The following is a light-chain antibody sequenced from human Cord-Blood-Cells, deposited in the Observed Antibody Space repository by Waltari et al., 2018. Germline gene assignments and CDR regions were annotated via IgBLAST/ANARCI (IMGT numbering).Light chain of an antibody. CDR3: SSYAGSNNFVV. CDR2: AVS. CDR1: RSAVRGYNY. V-gene: IGLV2-8*01. J-gene: IGLJ2*01. Sequence: QSALTQPPSASGSPGQSVTISCTGTRSAVRGYNYASCYQLHPGKAPSLMLYAVSKRPSGVPDRFSGSKSGNTASLTVSGLQAEDEADYYCSSYAGSNNFVVFGGGTKLTVL.